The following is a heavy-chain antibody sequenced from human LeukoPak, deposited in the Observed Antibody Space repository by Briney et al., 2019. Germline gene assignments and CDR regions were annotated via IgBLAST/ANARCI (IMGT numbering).Heavy chain of an antibody. D-gene: IGHD3-16*01. J-gene: IGHJ4*02. CDR2: ITTYNGNT. Sequence: ASVKVSCKASGYTFTGYGISWVRQAPGQGLEWMGWITTYNGNTNFAQKVQGRVTMTTDTSTSTAYMELRSLRSDDTAVYYCARCMLATWRYLPSFDFWGQGTLVTVSS. V-gene: IGHV1-18*01. CDR3: ARCMLATWRYLPSFDF. CDR1: GYTFTGYG.